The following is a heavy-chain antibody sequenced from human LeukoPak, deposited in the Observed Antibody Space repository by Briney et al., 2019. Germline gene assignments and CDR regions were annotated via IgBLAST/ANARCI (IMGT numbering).Heavy chain of an antibody. CDR2: IYSGGST. CDR3: ARDPKGYSSSWYLAAPDY. CDR1: GFTVSSNY. J-gene: IGHJ4*02. Sequence: PGGSLRLSCAASGFTVSSNYMSWVRQAPGKGLEWVSVIYSGGSTYYADSVKGRFTISRDNSKNTLYLQMGSLRAEDMAVYYCARDPKGYSSSWYLAAPDYWGQGTLVTVSS. D-gene: IGHD6-13*01. V-gene: IGHV3-53*05.